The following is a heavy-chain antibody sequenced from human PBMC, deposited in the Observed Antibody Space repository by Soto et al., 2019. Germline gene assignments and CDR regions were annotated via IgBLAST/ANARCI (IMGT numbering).Heavy chain of an antibody. Sequence: QVQLVESGGGVVQPGRSLRLSCAASGFTFSMYVMHWVRQAPGKGLEWVAVMAYDGNREYYGDSVKGRFFVSRDNSKNTLYLQMNSLRPEDPAVYFCARVGGSFYGSWDSWGQGALVTVSS. J-gene: IGHJ4*02. CDR2: MAYDGNRE. CDR3: ARVGGSFYGSWDS. CDR1: GFTFSMYV. V-gene: IGHV3-30-3*01. D-gene: IGHD1-26*01.